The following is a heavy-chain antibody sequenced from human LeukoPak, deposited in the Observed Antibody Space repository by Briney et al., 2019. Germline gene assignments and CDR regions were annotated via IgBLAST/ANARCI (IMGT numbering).Heavy chain of an antibody. CDR3: ARAAYSSTWYSRYFDL. CDR2: IGTAGEI. J-gene: IGHJ2*01. D-gene: IGHD6-13*01. Sequence: GGSLRLSCAASGFTFSSYDIHWVRQATGKGLEWVSGIGTAGEIYFPGSVKGRFTISRENAKNSLYLQMNSLRAGDTAVYYCARAAYSSTWYSRYFDLWGRGTLVTVSS. CDR1: GFTFSSYD. V-gene: IGHV3-13*01.